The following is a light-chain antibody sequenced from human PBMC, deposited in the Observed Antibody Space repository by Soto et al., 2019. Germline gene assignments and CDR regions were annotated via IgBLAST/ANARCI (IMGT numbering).Light chain of an antibody. V-gene: IGKV3-11*01. CDR1: QSVDSY. Sequence: EIVLTQSPASLSLSPGERATLSCRASQSVDSYLVWYQQKPGQAPRLLIFGASNRATGIPARFSGSGSGTEFTLTISSLQSEDFAVYYCQQFSSYPLTFGGGTKVDIK. J-gene: IGKJ4*01. CDR2: GAS. CDR3: QQFSSYPLT.